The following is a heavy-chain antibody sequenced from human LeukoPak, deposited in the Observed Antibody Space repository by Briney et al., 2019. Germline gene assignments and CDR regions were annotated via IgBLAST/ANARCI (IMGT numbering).Heavy chain of an antibody. CDR1: GFTVSSNY. Sequence: GGSLRLSCAASGFTVSSNYMSWVRQAPGKGLEWVSVIYSGGSTYYADSVKGRFTISRDNSKNTLYLQMNSPRAEDTAVYYCARALQGSGWSDYWGQGTLVTVSS. V-gene: IGHV3-53*01. D-gene: IGHD6-19*01. J-gene: IGHJ4*02. CDR2: IYSGGST. CDR3: ARALQGSGWSDY.